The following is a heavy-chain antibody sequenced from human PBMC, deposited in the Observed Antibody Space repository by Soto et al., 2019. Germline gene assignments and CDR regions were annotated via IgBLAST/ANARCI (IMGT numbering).Heavy chain of an antibody. CDR1: GGTFSPYT. D-gene: IGHD3-10*01. CDR2: IIPFHGVP. CDR3: TRDWEITVSTWSFGGF. Sequence: QVQLVQSGAEVKKPGSSVKVSCKASGGTFSPYTINWLRQALGQGLEWMGRIIPFHGVPNYAQKSQARVTITADKSTSTAYMELSGLRFEDTAMYYCTRDWEITVSTWSFGGFWGRGTLVTVSS. J-gene: IGHJ4*02. V-gene: IGHV1-69*08.